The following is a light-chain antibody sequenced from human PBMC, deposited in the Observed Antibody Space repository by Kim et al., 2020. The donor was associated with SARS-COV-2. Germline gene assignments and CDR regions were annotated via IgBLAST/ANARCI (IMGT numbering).Light chain of an antibody. V-gene: IGLV1-51*01. J-gene: IGLJ2*01. Sequence: GQKVTLSCSGSSSNIGNNYVSWYQQFPGTAPKLLIYDNNKRPSGIPDRFSGSKSGTSATLGITGLQTGDEAEYYCGTWDSGLSAVVFGGGTQLTVL. CDR1: SSNIGNNY. CDR2: DNN. CDR3: GTWDSGLSAVV.